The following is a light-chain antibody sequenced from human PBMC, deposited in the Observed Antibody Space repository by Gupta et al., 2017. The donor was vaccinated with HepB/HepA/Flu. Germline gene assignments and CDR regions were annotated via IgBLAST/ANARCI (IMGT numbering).Light chain of an antibody. V-gene: IGLV1-40*01. J-gene: IGLJ2*01. CDR2: GNS. CDR1: SSNIGAGYD. Sequence: QSVLTQPPSVSGAPGQRVTISCTGSSSNIGAGYDVHWYQQLPGTAPKLLIYGNSNRPSGVPDRVSGSKSGTSASLAITGLQAEDEADYDCQSYDSSLSGSNVVFGGGTKLTVL. CDR3: QSYDSSLSGSNVV.